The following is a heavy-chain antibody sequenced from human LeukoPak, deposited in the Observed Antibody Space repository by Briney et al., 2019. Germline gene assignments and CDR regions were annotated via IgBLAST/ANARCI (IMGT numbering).Heavy chain of an antibody. Sequence: PGGSLRLSCAASGFTFSNYAVSWVRQAPGKGLEWVAHINPDGRDTYYVDSVKGRFTISRDNAQNSMYLQMNSLRVEDTAVYYCTSWGDTTAEYFQRWGQGTLVTVSS. CDR2: INPDGRDT. CDR3: TSWGDTTAEYFQR. D-gene: IGHD2-21*02. V-gene: IGHV3-7*01. J-gene: IGHJ1*01. CDR1: GFTFSNYA.